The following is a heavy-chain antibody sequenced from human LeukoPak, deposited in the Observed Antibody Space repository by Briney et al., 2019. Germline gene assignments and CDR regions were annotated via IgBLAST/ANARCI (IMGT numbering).Heavy chain of an antibody. CDR2: IYYSGST. CDR1: GGSISSYY. V-gene: IGHV4-59*01. D-gene: IGHD3-16*02. Sequence: SETLSLTCTVSGGSISSYYWSWIRQPPGKGLEWIGYIYYSGSTNYNPSLKSRVTISVDTSKNQFSLKLSSVTAADTAVYYCARVGGYDYVWGSYRKGYFDYWGQGTLVTVSS. J-gene: IGHJ4*02. CDR3: ARVGGYDYVWGSYRKGYFDY.